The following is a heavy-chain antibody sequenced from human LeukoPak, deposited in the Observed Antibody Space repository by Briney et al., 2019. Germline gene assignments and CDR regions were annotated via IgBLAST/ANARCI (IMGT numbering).Heavy chain of an antibody. J-gene: IGHJ4*02. CDR3: ARDSRYSRGVGDFDY. CDR1: EFTFSSHW. CDR2: IREDGSEK. D-gene: IGHD5-18*01. V-gene: IGHV3-7*03. Sequence: GGSRRLSCAASEFTFSSHWMSWVRQVAGKGLEWVAKIREDGSEKYYVDSVKGRFTISRDNAKNSLFLQMNSLRAEDTAVYYCARDSRYSRGVGDFDYWGQGTLVIVSS.